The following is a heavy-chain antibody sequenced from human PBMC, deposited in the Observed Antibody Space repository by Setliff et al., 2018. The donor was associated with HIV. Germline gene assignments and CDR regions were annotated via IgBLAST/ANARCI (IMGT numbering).Heavy chain of an antibody. D-gene: IGHD3-22*01. J-gene: IGHJ4*02. CDR3: ARDRTPYYYDSSGYYGYYFDY. V-gene: IGHV4-34*10. CDR1: GGSFTDFY. Sequence: SETLSLTCAVYGGSFTDFYWTFIRQSPGKGLEWIGEITHSGSTTYDPSLKSRITVSVDTSKNQFSLKLSSVTAADTAVYYCARDRTPYYYDSSGYYGYYFDYWGQGTLVTVSS. CDR2: ITHSGST.